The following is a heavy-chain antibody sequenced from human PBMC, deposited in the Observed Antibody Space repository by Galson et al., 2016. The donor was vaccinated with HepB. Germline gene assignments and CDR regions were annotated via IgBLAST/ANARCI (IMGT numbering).Heavy chain of an antibody. Sequence: SLRLSCATSGYTFRNYWMSWVRQAPGKGLEWVANINNVGVEKNYAGHVKGRFTISRDNAKNSLYLQMDSLRDDDTAVYYCARDRRGSGWYNDYWGQGTLVTVSS. CDR3: ARDRRGSGWYNDY. CDR1: GYTFRNYW. D-gene: IGHD6-19*01. J-gene: IGHJ4*02. CDR2: INNVGVEK. V-gene: IGHV3-7*01.